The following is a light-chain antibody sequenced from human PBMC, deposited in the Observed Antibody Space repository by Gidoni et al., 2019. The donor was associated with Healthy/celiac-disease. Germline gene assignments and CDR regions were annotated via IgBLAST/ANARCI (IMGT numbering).Light chain of an antibody. CDR1: QSVLYSSNNKNY. J-gene: IGKJ4*01. V-gene: IGKV4-1*01. CDR2: WAS. Sequence: DIVMIQSPDPLAVSLGERATINCKSSQSVLYSSNNKNYLAWYQQKPGQPPKLLIYWASTRESGVPDRFSGSGSGTDFTLTISSLQAEDVAVYYCQQYYSTPLTFGGGTKVEIK. CDR3: QQYYSTPLT.